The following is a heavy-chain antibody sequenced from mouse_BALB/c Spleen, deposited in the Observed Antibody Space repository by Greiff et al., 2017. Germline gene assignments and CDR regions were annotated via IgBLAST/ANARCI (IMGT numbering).Heavy chain of an antibody. D-gene: IGHD2-1*01. V-gene: IGHV5-6*01. CDR1: GFTFSSYG. J-gene: IGHJ3*01. Sequence: EVHLVESGGDLVKPGGSLKLSCAASGFTFSSYGMSWVRQTPDKRLEWVATISSGGSYTYYPDSVKGRFTISRDNAKNTLYLQMSSLKSEDTAMYYCAREGAYYGNYKEDWGQGTLVTVSA. CDR3: AREGAYYGNYKED. CDR2: ISSGGSYT.